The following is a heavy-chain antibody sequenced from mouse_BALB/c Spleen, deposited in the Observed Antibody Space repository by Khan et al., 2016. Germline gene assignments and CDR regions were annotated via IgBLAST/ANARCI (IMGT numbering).Heavy chain of an antibody. D-gene: IGHD2-14*01. CDR2: INSNGGST. Sequence: EVQLVESGGGLVQPGGSLKLSCAASGFTFSTYGMSWVRQTPDKRLELVATINSNGGSTYYPDSVKGRFTISRDNAKKTLYLQMSSLKSEDTAVYYCARENYRYYLDYWGQGTTLTVSS. J-gene: IGHJ2*01. CDR1: GFTFSTYG. CDR3: ARENYRYYLDY. V-gene: IGHV5-6-3*01.